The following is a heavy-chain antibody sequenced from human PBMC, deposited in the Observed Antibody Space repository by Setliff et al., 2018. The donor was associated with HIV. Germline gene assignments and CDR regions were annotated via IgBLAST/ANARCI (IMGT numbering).Heavy chain of an antibody. J-gene: IGHJ6*02. V-gene: IGHV1-18*01. CDR3: ARGIGDYYDSSGYYPPTDYYYGMDV. D-gene: IGHD3-22*01. Sequence: ASVKVSCKASGYTFTSYDISWVRQAPGQGLEWMGWISAYNGNTNYAQELQGRVTMTTDTSTSTAYMELRSLRSDDTAVYYCARGIGDYYDSSGYYPPTDYYYGMDVWGQGTTVTVSS. CDR2: ISAYNGNT. CDR1: GYTFTSYD.